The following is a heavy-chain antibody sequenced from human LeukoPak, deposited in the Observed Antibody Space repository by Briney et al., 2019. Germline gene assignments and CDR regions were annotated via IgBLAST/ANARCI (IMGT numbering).Heavy chain of an antibody. CDR3: ARDFTVAAADEGWFDP. Sequence: SETLSLTCTVSGGSISSYYWSWILQPAGKGLEWLGRIYTSGSTNYNPSLKSRVTISVDTSKNQFSLKLSSVTAADTAVYYCARDFTVAAADEGWFDPWGQGTLVTVSS. J-gene: IGHJ5*02. D-gene: IGHD6-13*01. CDR1: GGSISSYY. V-gene: IGHV4-4*07. CDR2: IYTSGST.